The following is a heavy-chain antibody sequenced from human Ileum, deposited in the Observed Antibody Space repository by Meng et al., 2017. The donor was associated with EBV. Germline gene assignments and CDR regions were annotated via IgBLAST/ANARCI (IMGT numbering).Heavy chain of an antibody. CDR3: ARGRGYGDYGSLY. CDR2: INHSGST. Sequence: QVQLQQWGPGLLKPSETLSLTCAVYGGSFSGYYWSWIRQPPGKGLEWIGEINHSGSTNYNPSLKSRVTISVDTSKNQFSLKLSSVTAADTAVYYCARGRGYGDYGSLYWGQGTLVTVSS. CDR1: GGSFSGYY. J-gene: IGHJ4*02. V-gene: IGHV4-34*01. D-gene: IGHD4-17*01.